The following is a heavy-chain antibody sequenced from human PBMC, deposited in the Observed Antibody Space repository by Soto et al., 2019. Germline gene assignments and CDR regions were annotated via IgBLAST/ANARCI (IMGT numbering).Heavy chain of an antibody. CDR3: ARKVYGDYLGGNWFDP. CDR1: GDSISDTRYY. CDR2: ISHDGHA. J-gene: IGHJ5*02. Sequence: SETLSLTCSVLGDSISDTRYYWGWIRQSPEKGLEWIGSISHDGHAYYNPSLKSRVTLFADTSRNQFSLKMKSVTVADTALYFCARKVYGDYLGGNWFDPWGQGAMVTVSS. V-gene: IGHV4-39*01. D-gene: IGHD4-17*01.